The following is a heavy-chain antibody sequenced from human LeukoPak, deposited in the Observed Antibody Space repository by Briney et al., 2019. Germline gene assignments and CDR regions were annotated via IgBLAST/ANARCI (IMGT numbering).Heavy chain of an antibody. J-gene: IGHJ6*03. Sequence: SETLSLTCAVYGGSFSGYYWSWIRQPPGKGLEWIGYIYYSGSTNYNPSLKSRVTISVDTSKNQFSLKLSSVTAADTAVYYCASGGRTYYYYYMDVWGKGTTVTVSS. D-gene: IGHD3-3*01. V-gene: IGHV4-59*01. CDR3: ASGGRTYYYYYMDV. CDR2: IYYSGST. CDR1: GGSFSGYY.